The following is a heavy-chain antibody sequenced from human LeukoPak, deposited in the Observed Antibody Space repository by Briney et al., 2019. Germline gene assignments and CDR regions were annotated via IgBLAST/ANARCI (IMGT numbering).Heavy chain of an antibody. Sequence: ASVKVSSKASGYTFTGKYMHWGGQAPGQRLEWMGWINPNNGDTNYAQKFQGRVTMTRDTSLSTAYMELSRLRSDDTAVYYCARTPYSSGTYDYWGQGTLVTVSS. V-gene: IGHV1-2*02. CDR3: ARTPYSSGTYDY. J-gene: IGHJ4*02. CDR2: INPNNGDT. D-gene: IGHD1-26*01. CDR1: GYTFTGKY.